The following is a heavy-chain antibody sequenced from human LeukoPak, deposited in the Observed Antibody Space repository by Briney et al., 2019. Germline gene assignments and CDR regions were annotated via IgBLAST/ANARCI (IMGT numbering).Heavy chain of an antibody. Sequence: SGTLSLTCAVYGGSFSGYYWSWGRQPPGKGREWIGEINHRGSTNYNPSLKSRVTISVDTSNNQSSLKLSSVTAAETAVYYCERGSVRAMAPNCFDPWGQGTLVTASS. J-gene: IGHJ5*02. CDR1: GGSFSGYY. D-gene: IGHD5-18*01. V-gene: IGHV4-34*01. CDR3: ERGSVRAMAPNCFDP. CDR2: INHRGST.